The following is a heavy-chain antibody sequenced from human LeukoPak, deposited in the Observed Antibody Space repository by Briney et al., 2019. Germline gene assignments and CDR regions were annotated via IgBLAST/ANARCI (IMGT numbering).Heavy chain of an antibody. Sequence: SETLSLTCAVYGGSFSGYYWSWIRQPPGKGLEWIGEINHSGSTNYNPSLKSRVTISVDTSKNQFPLKLSSVTAADTAVYYCARCLGGAEYFQHWGQGTLVTVSS. CDR2: INHSGST. CDR3: ARCLGGAEYFQH. V-gene: IGHV4-34*01. CDR1: GGSFSGYY. D-gene: IGHD2-15*01. J-gene: IGHJ1*01.